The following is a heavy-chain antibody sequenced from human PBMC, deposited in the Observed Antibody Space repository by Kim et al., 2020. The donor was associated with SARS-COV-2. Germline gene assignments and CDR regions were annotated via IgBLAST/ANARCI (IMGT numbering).Heavy chain of an antibody. J-gene: IGHJ4*02. Sequence: GGSLRLSCVASGFTFSSHGMNWVRQAPDKGLERVAVIWHDGSNKFYADSVKGRFTISRDNSKNILYLQMNSLRAEDSALYYCARDRNIGSSYFDYWGQGT. CDR3: ARDRNIGSSYFDY. D-gene: IGHD1-1*01. V-gene: IGHV3-33*01. CDR2: IWHDGSNK. CDR1: GFTFSSHG.